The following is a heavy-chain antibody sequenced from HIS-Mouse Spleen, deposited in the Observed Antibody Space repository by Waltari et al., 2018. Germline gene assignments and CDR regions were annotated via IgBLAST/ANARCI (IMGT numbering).Heavy chain of an antibody. D-gene: IGHD4-17*01. Sequence: QVQLQESGPGLVKPSETLSLTCTVSGGSISRYHWSWIRQPPGKGLEWIGYIYYSGSTNYNPSLKSRVTISVDTSKNQFSLKLSSVTAADTAVYYCARLLGLYDYADPGGAFDIWGQGTMVTVSS. V-gene: IGHV4-59*01. CDR2: IYYSGST. CDR3: ARLLGLYDYADPGGAFDI. CDR1: GGSISRYH. J-gene: IGHJ3*02.